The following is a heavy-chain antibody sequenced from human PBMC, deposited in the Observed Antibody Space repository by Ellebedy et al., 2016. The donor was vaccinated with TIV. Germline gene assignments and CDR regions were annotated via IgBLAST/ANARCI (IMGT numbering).Heavy chain of an antibody. J-gene: IGHJ4*02. CDR1: GFTSSNYG. CDR2: VSYDGKNK. Sequence: PGGSLRLSCAVSGFTSSNYGIHRVRQAPGQGLEWVAVVSYDGKNKYYADSVKGRFTISRDDSKNTLYLQVNSLRSEDTAVYYCAREMLGGGYSFVTDCWGQGTLVTVSS. D-gene: IGHD5-18*01. V-gene: IGHV3-30*03. CDR3: AREMLGGGYSFVTDC.